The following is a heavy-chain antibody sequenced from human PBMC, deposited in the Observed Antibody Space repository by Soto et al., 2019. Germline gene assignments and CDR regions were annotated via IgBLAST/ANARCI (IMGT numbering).Heavy chain of an antibody. CDR2: INPNSGGT. D-gene: IGHD1-1*01. V-gene: IGHV1-2*04. J-gene: IGHJ6*02. CDR1: GYTFTGYY. CDR3: ARGSVLGDPTTYYYGMDV. Sequence: ASVKVSCKASGYTFTGYYMHWVRQAPGQGLEWMGWINPNSGGTNYAQKFQGWVTMTRDTSISTAYMELSRLRSDDTAVYYCARGSVLGDPTTYYYGMDVWGQGTTVTVSS.